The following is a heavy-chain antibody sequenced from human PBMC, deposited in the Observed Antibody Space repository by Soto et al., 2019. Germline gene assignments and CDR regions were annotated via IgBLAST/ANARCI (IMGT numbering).Heavy chain of an antibody. V-gene: IGHV1-2*04. CDR1: GYTFTGYY. J-gene: IGHJ4*02. CDR3: AREAIVGATAFDY. D-gene: IGHD1-26*01. CDR2: INPNSGGT. Sequence: QVQLVQSGAEVKKPGASVKVSCKASGYTFTGYYMHWVRQAPGQGLEWMGWINPNSGGTNYAQKFKGWVTMTRDTSISTAYMELSRLRSDDTAVYYCAREAIVGATAFDYWGQGTLVTVSS.